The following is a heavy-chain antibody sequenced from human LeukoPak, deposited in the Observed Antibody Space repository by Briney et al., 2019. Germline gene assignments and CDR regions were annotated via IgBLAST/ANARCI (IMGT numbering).Heavy chain of an antibody. CDR1: GGSISSSSYY. Sequence: SETLSLICTVSGGSISSSSYYWGWIRQPPGKGLEWIGSIYYSGSTYYNPSLKSRVTISVDTSKNQFSLKLSSVTAADTAVYYCARHGTGSGYSFDYWGQGTLVTVSS. D-gene: IGHD3-3*01. V-gene: IGHV4-39*01. CDR3: ARHGTGSGYSFDY. J-gene: IGHJ4*02. CDR2: IYYSGST.